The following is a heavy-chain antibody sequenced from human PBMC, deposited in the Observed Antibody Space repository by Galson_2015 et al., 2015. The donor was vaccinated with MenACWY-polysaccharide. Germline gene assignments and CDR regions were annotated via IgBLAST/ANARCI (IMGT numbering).Heavy chain of an antibody. CDR3: GRVSAGRVPTVGASLDN. CDR2: INSNTGAT. V-gene: IGHV1-2*02. Sequence: SVKVSCKASGYTFTDYYMHWVRQAPGQGLEWMGWINSNTGATKYAQKFQGRVTMTRDTSITTIYMDLSSLRSDDTAVYDCGRVSAGRVPTVGASLDNWGQGTLVTVSS. CDR1: GYTFTDYY. J-gene: IGHJ4*02. D-gene: IGHD1-26*01.